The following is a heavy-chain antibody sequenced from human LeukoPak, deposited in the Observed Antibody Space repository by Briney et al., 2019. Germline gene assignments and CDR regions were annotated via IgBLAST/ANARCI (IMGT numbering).Heavy chain of an antibody. V-gene: IGHV4-34*01. Sequence: SETLSLTCAVYGGSFSGYYWSWIRQPPGKGLEWIGEINHSGSTNYNPSLKSRVTISVDTSKNQFSLKLSSVTAADTAVYYCARSGYSNFDYWGQGTLVTVSP. CDR2: INHSGST. J-gene: IGHJ4*02. CDR3: ARSGYSNFDY. D-gene: IGHD3-3*01. CDR1: GGSFSGYY.